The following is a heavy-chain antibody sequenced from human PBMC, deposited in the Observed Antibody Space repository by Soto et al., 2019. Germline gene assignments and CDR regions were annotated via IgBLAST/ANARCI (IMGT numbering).Heavy chain of an antibody. D-gene: IGHD6-19*01. J-gene: IGHJ4*02. CDR1: GGSISSYY. Sequence: SETLSLTCTVSGGSISSYYWSWIRQPPGKGLEWIGYIYYSGSTNYNPSLKSRVTISVDTSKDQFSLKLSSVTAADTAVYYCARSPYSSGPLRGQGTLVTVSS. CDR3: ARSPYSSGPL. V-gene: IGHV4-59*01. CDR2: IYYSGST.